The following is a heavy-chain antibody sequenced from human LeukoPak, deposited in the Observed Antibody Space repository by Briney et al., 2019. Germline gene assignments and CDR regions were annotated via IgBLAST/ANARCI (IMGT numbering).Heavy chain of an antibody. CDR1: GGSISSGSYY. V-gene: IGHV4-61*02. D-gene: IGHD2-2*01. CDR2: IYTSGST. Sequence: PSETLSLTCTVSGGSISSGSYYWNWIRQPAGKELEWIGRIYTSGSTNYTPSLKSRVTISIDTSKNQFSLKLSSVTAADTAVYYCAREDRYCSSTSCQSSFDYWGQGTLVTVSS. J-gene: IGHJ4*02. CDR3: AREDRYCSSTSCQSSFDY.